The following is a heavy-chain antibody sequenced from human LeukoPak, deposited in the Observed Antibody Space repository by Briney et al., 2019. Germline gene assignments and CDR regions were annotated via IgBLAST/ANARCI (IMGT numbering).Heavy chain of an antibody. CDR2: TKIKTDDGTP. Sequence: PGGSLRLSCAASGFTFSNAWMNWMGWVRQAPGKGLEWVGLTKIKTDDGTPDYAALVEGRFTISRDDSKNSVYLEMKSLETEDTAVYYCISGGGTADYWGQGTLVSVSS. D-gene: IGHD1-1*01. CDR1: GFTFSNAW. J-gene: IGHJ4*02. V-gene: IGHV3-15*01. CDR3: ISGGGTADY.